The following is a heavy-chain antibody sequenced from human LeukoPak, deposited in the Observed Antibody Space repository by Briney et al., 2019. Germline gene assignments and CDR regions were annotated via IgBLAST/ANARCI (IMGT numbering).Heavy chain of an antibody. Sequence: SETLSLTCAVYGGSFSGYYWSWIRQPPGKGLEWIGEINHSGSTNYNPSLKSRVTISVDTSKNQFSLKLSSVTAVDTAVYYCARGRIYYFDYWGQGTLVTVSS. CDR2: INHSGST. V-gene: IGHV4-34*01. D-gene: IGHD1-14*01. CDR1: GGSFSGYY. J-gene: IGHJ4*02. CDR3: ARGRIYYFDY.